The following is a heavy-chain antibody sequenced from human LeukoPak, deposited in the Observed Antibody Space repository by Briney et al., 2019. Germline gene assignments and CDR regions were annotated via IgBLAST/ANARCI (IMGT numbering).Heavy chain of an antibody. Sequence: GGSLRLSCAASGFTFSSAWMSWVRQAPGKGPEWVGRVKTKADGGTTEYAAPVKGRFTISRDDSKNTLDLQMNSLKTEDTGMYYCVTDVPYPAPQIDFWGQGTLVTVSS. CDR1: GFTFSSAW. CDR3: VTDVPYPAPQIDF. D-gene: IGHD2-2*01. J-gene: IGHJ4*02. CDR2: VKTKADGGTT. V-gene: IGHV3-15*01.